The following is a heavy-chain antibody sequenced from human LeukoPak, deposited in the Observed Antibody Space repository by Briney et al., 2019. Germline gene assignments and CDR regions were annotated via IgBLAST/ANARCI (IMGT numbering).Heavy chain of an antibody. D-gene: IGHD3-16*01. Sequence: TSETLSLTCTVSGASISGYYWSWIRQPPGKGLEWIGFVYYSGSTNYSPSLKSRATISIDTSKNQFSLRLSSVTAADTAVYYCARHGGVSGTYFPPHHYGMDVWGQGTTVTVSS. J-gene: IGHJ6*02. CDR1: GASISGYY. CDR3: ARHGGVSGTYFPPHHYGMDV. V-gene: IGHV4-59*08. CDR2: VYYSGST.